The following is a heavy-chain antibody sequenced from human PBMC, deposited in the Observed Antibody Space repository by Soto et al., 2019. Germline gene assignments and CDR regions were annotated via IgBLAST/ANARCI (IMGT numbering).Heavy chain of an antibody. D-gene: IGHD2-15*01. V-gene: IGHV3-53*02. CDR2: IYSGGST. J-gene: IGHJ4*02. Sequence: EVQLVETGGGLIQPGGSLRLSCAASGFTVSSNYMSWVRQAPGKGLEWVSVIYSGGSTYYADSVKGRFDISRDNSKNPLYLQMNSLRAEDTAVYYCARGYCSGGSCYLFDYWGQGTLVTVSS. CDR1: GFTVSSNY. CDR3: ARGYCSGGSCYLFDY.